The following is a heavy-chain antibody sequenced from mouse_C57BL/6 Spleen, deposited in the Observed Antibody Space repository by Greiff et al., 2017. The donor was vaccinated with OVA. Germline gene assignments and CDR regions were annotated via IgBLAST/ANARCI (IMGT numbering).Heavy chain of an antibody. V-gene: IGHV10-1*01. CDR3: VRHGYSNYVGAMDY. CDR1: GFSFNTYA. Sequence: EVMLVESGGGLVQPKGSLKLSCAASGFSFNTYAMNWVRQAPGKGLEWVARIRSKSNNYATYYADSVKDRFTISRDDSESMLYLQMNNLKTEDTAMYYCVRHGYSNYVGAMDYWGQGTSVTVSS. CDR2: IRSKSNNYAT. J-gene: IGHJ4*01. D-gene: IGHD2-5*01.